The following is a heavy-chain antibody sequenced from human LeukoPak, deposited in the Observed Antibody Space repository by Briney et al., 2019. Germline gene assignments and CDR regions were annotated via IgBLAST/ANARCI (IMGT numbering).Heavy chain of an antibody. CDR1: GFTVSGTL. CDR3: ARAFGSGSYSF. J-gene: IGHJ4*02. V-gene: IGHV3-48*04. D-gene: IGHD3-10*01. CDR2: ISSSGSTK. Sequence: PGGSLRLTCTASGFTVSGTLMDWVRQAPGKGLEWVSYISSSGSTKYYADSVKGRITISRDNAKKSMYLQMNSLRAEDTAVYYCARAFGSGSYSFWGQGTLVSVSS.